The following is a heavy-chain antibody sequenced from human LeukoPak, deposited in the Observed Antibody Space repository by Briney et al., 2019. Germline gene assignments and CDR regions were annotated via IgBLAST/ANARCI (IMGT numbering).Heavy chain of an antibody. Sequence: GGSLRLSCAASGFTVSSYAMTWVRQAPGKGLEWVSAIGYSAGDTYYADSVKGRFTISRDNSINTLYLQMSRLRADDTVLYYCAKDDDGHHHGVDHWGQGTLVTVSS. J-gene: IGHJ4*02. D-gene: IGHD4-17*01. CDR1: GFTVSSYA. V-gene: IGHV3-23*01. CDR2: IGYSAGDT. CDR3: AKDDDGHHHGVDH.